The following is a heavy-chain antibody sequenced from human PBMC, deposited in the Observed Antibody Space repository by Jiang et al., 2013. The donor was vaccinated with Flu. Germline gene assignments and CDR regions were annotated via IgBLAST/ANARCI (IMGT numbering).Heavy chain of an antibody. CDR3: AKAYYYDSSAYYFDS. Sequence: GAEVKKPGASVKVSCKASGYSFVAYYLHWVRQAPGQGLEWVGRINPNSGATNYAQKFQGRVTMTRDTSITTAYMELSRLQSDDTAVYYCAKAYYYDSSAYYFDSWGQGTLVTVSS. D-gene: IGHD3-22*01. CDR1: GYSFVAYY. CDR2: INPNSGAT. J-gene: IGHJ4*02. V-gene: IGHV1-2*06.